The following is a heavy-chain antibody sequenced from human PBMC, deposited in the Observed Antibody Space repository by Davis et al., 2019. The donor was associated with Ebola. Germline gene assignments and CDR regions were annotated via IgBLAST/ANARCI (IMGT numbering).Heavy chain of an antibody. CDR2: IIPLFGTT. J-gene: IGHJ4*02. V-gene: IGHV1-69*06. CDR3: ARGPSVATAHYFDY. D-gene: IGHD2-21*02. CDR1: GNTISTYT. Sequence: SVKVSCKASGNTISTYTIDWVRQAPGQGLEWMGGIIPLFGTTNYAQKFRGRVMITADKSTRIAYMELNSLTSEDTAVYYCARGPSVATAHYFDYWGQGTLVTVAS.